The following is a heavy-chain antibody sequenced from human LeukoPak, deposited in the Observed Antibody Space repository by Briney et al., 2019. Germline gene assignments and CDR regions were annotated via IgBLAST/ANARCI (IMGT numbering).Heavy chain of an antibody. CDR1: GFTFSSYG. CDR3: AVDPSDFSETNSLDS. D-gene: IGHD2-8*01. V-gene: IGHV3-30*03. Sequence: GGSLRLSCAASGFTFSSYGMHWVRQAPGKGLEWVAVISYDGSNKYYADSVEGRFTISRDNSKSTLYLQMNSLRAEDTALYYCAVDPSDFSETNSLDSWGQGTPVTVSS. J-gene: IGHJ4*02. CDR2: ISYDGSNK.